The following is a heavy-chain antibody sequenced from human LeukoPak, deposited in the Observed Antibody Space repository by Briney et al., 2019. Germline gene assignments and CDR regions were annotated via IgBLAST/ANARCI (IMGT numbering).Heavy chain of an antibody. CDR3: ATDYDILTGENYYYYMDV. V-gene: IGHV1-69*05. D-gene: IGHD3-9*01. J-gene: IGHJ6*03. CDR2: IIPIFGTA. Sequence: GASVKVSCKASGGTFSSYAISWVRQAPGQGLEWMGGIIPIFGTANYAQKFQGRVTITTDESTSTAYTELSSLRSEDTAVYYCATDYDILTGENYYYYMDVWGKGTTVTVSS. CDR1: GGTFSSYA.